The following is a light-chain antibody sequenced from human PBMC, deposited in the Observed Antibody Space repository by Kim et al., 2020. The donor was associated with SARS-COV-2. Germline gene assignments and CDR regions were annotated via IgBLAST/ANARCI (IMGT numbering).Light chain of an antibody. J-gene: IGLJ3*02. CDR1: SSNIGSNT. CDR3: AAWDDSLNGWV. Sequence: QRVTISCSGSSSNIGSNTVNWYQQRPGTAPKLLIYSNNQRPSGVPDRFSGSKSGTSASLAISGLQSEDEADYYCAAWDDSLNGWVFGGGTQLTVL. V-gene: IGLV1-44*01. CDR2: SNN.